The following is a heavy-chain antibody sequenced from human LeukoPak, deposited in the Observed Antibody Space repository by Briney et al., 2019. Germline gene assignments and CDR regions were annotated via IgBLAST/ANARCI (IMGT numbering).Heavy chain of an antibody. V-gene: IGHV4-59*01. Sequence: SETLSLTCTVSGGSISSYYWSWIRQPPGKGLEWIGYIYYSGSTNYNPSLKSRVTISVDTYKKQFSLKLSSVTAADTAVYYCARGRDGYYYWYFDLWGRGTLVTVSS. D-gene: IGHD5-24*01. CDR2: IYYSGST. CDR3: ARGRDGYYYWYFDL. J-gene: IGHJ2*01. CDR1: GGSISSYY.